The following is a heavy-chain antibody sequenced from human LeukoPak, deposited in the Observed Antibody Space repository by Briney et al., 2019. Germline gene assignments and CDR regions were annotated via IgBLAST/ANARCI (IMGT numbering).Heavy chain of an antibody. Sequence: ASVKVSCKTSGYTFTGYYMHWVRLAPGQGLEWMGWINPNSGVTDYAQKFQGRVTMTRDTSISTAYMDLSRLTSDDTAVHYCARRAVNDDYRFDFWGQGTLVSVSS. J-gene: IGHJ4*02. V-gene: IGHV1-2*02. D-gene: IGHD4-11*01. CDR2: INPNSGVT. CDR1: GYTFTGYY. CDR3: ARRAVNDDYRFDF.